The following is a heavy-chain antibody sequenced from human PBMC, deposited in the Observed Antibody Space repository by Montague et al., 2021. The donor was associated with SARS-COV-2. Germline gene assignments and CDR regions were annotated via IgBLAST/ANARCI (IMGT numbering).Heavy chain of an antibody. V-gene: IGHV4-59*01. D-gene: IGHD5-24*01. CDR3: ARVFPRWLQFDPYFDY. CDR2: IYYSGST. Sequence: SETLSLICTVSGGSISSYYWSWIRQPPGKGLEWIGYIYYSGSTNYNPSLKGRVTISVDTSKNQFSLKLSSVTAADTAVYYCARVFPRWLQFDPYFDYWGQGTLVTVSS. J-gene: IGHJ4*02. CDR1: GGSISSYY.